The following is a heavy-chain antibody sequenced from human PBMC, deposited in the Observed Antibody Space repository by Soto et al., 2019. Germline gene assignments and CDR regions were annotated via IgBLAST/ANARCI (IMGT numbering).Heavy chain of an antibody. J-gene: IGHJ4*02. Sequence: QVQLVESGGGVVQPGRSLRLSCAASGFTFSSYGMHWVRQAPGKGLEWVAVISYEGSNKYYADSVKGRFTISRDNSKKTLYLQMNGLRAEDTVVYYCAKDRTVAVVAAAFSYWCQGTLVTVSS. V-gene: IGHV3-30*18. D-gene: IGHD2-15*01. CDR3: AKDRTVAVVAAAFSY. CDR2: ISYEGSNK. CDR1: GFTFSSYG.